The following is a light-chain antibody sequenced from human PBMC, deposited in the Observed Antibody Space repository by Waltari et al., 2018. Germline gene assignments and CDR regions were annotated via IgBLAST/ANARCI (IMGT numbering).Light chain of an antibody. CDR3: QQSYTTPRT. J-gene: IGKJ2*01. Sequence: DIQMTQSSSPSAASVGDRAIITCRASHNITNYLNWYQQKPGKAPKLLIYATSSLESGVPSRFSGSGSGTHFTLTINSLQPEDFATYYCQQSYTTPRTFGQGTKLQIK. CDR2: ATS. V-gene: IGKV1-39*01. CDR1: HNITNY.